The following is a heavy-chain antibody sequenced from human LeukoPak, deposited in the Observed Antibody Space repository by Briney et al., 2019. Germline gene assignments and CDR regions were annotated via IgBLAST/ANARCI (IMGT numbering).Heavy chain of an antibody. V-gene: IGHV3-23*01. Sequence: GGSLRLSRAASGFTFSSYAMSWVRQAPGKGLEWVSAISGSGGSTYYADSVKGRFTISRDNSRTTLYLQMNSLRAEDTAVYYCAKNPSPYCSGGSCYGDYWGQGTLVTVSS. D-gene: IGHD2-15*01. CDR3: AKNPSPYCSGGSCYGDY. CDR1: GFTFSSYA. J-gene: IGHJ4*02. CDR2: ISGSGGST.